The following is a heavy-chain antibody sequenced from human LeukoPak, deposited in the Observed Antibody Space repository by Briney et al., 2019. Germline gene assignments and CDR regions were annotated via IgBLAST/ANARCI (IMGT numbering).Heavy chain of an antibody. Sequence: SETLSLTCAVYGGSFSGYYWSWIRQPPGKGLEWIGEINHSGSTNYNPSLKGRVTISVDTSKNQFSLKLSSVTAADTAVYYCARVPLNDYWGQGTLVTVSS. CDR2: INHSGST. CDR1: GGSFSGYY. J-gene: IGHJ4*02. V-gene: IGHV4-34*01. CDR3: ARVPLNDY.